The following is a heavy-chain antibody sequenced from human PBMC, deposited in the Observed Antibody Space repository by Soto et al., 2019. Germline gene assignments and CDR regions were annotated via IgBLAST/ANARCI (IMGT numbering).Heavy chain of an antibody. CDR3: ARSTSAARPLGFAY. CDR1: GYTLTELS. CDR2: FDPEDGET. J-gene: IGHJ4*02. Sequence: GASVKVSCKVSGYTLTELSMHWVRQAPGKGLEWMGGFDPEDGETIYAQKFQGRVTMTEDTSTDTAYMELSSLRSEDTAVYYCARSTSAARPLGFAYWGQGTLVPVSS. D-gene: IGHD6-6*01. V-gene: IGHV1-24*01.